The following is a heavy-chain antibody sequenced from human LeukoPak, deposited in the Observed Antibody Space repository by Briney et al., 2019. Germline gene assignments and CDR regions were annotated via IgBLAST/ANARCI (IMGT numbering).Heavy chain of an antibody. CDR3: TRGHTVKGFDY. D-gene: IGHD4-17*01. Sequence: ASVKVSCKASAYTFIGYYMHWVRQAPGQGLECMGWINPNSGGTKYAQKFQGRVTMTRDTSISTAYMELSSLRSDDTAVYYRTRGHTVKGFDYWGQGTLVTVSS. J-gene: IGHJ4*02. CDR1: AYTFIGYY. CDR2: INPNSGGT. V-gene: IGHV1-2*02.